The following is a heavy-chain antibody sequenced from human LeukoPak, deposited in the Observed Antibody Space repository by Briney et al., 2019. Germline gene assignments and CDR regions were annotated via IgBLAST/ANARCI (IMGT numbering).Heavy chain of an antibody. D-gene: IGHD2-15*01. V-gene: IGHV3-30*03. J-gene: IGHJ4*02. CDR2: ISHDETNK. CDR3: ARDSGGSLFDF. CDR1: GFRFSGFV. Sequence: GGSLRLSCAASGFRFSGFVMHWVRQAPGKGLEWVALISHDETNKYYGDSVRGRFTISRDNSQNTLFLQMNSLGGDDTAVYYCARDSGGSLFDFWGQGTLVTVSS.